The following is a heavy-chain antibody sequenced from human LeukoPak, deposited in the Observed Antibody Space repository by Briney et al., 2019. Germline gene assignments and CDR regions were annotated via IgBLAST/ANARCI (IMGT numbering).Heavy chain of an antibody. CDR3: ARVPRPTGYYYGSGSYNNWFDP. Sequence: VASVNVSCKASGYTFTSYAMHWVRQAPGQRLEWMGWINAGNGNTKYSQKFQGRVTITRDTSASTAYMELSSLRSEDTAVYYCARVPRPTGYYYGSGSYNNWFDPWGQGTLVTVSS. V-gene: IGHV1-3*01. CDR2: INAGNGNT. J-gene: IGHJ5*02. CDR1: GYTFTSYA. D-gene: IGHD3-10*01.